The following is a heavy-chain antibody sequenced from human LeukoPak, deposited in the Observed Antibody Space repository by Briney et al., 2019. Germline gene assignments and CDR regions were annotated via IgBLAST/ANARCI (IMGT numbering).Heavy chain of an antibody. Sequence: GGSLRLSCAAPGFTFSDYYMSWIRQAPGKGLEWVSYITSSGSTIYYADSVKGRFTISRDNAKNSLYLQMNSLRAEDTAVYCCARPYHYYYDSSGYIWGQGTLVTVSS. J-gene: IGHJ4*02. D-gene: IGHD3-22*01. CDR1: GFTFSDYY. CDR3: ARPYHYYYDSSGYI. CDR2: ITSSGSTI. V-gene: IGHV3-11*01.